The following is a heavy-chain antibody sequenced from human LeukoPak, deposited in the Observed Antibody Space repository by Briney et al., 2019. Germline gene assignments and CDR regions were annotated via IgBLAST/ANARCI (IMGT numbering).Heavy chain of an antibody. D-gene: IGHD3-22*01. Sequence: ASVKVSCKASGYTFTSYGISWVRQAPGQGLEWMGWIGAYNGNTNYAQKLQGRVTMTTDTSTSTAYMELRSLRSDDTAVYYCARSLPYYDNSGYSLWGQGTLVTVSS. CDR3: ARSLPYYDNSGYSL. V-gene: IGHV1-18*01. J-gene: IGHJ4*02. CDR2: IGAYNGNT. CDR1: GYTFTSYG.